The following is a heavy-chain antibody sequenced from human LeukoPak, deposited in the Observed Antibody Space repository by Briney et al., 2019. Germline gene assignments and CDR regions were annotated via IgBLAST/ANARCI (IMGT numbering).Heavy chain of an antibody. D-gene: IGHD6-6*01. CDR1: GFTFSSYA. CDR3: AKDASIEYSSSSYFDY. CDR2: ISGSGGDT. Sequence: GGSLRLSCAASGFTFSSYAMSWVRQAPGKGLEWVSAISGSGGDTYYADSVKGRFTISRDKSKNTLYLQMNSLRAEDTAVYYCAKDASIEYSSSSYFDYWGQGTLVTVSS. J-gene: IGHJ4*02. V-gene: IGHV3-23*01.